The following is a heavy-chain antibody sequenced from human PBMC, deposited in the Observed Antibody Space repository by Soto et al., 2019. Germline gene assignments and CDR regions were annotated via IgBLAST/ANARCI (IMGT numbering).Heavy chain of an antibody. CDR1: GGSISSSSYY. Sequence: QLQLQESGPGLVKPSETLSLTCTVSGGSISSSSYYWGWIRQPPGKGLEWIGSIYYSGSTYYNPSLKSRVTISVDTSKTQFSLKLSSVTAADRAVYYCARRADIAAAGPGGWFDPWGQGTLVTVSS. D-gene: IGHD6-13*01. CDR2: IYYSGST. CDR3: ARRADIAAAGPGGWFDP. J-gene: IGHJ5*02. V-gene: IGHV4-39*01.